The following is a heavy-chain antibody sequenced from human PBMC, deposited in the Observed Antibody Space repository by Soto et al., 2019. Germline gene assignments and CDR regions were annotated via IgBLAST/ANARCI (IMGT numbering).Heavy chain of an antibody. J-gene: IGHJ4*02. D-gene: IGHD3-10*01. V-gene: IGHV1-69*19. CDR1: GGTFNTYA. Sequence: QVQLVQPGAEMKKPGSSVKVSCQSSGGTFNTYAMNWVRQAPGQGPELMGDISPMFGAANYAPKFQGRVTITADESTGTSYMQVSSLLSEDTALYFCAREVQVHTPAFVYWGQGTLVTVSS. CDR3: AREVQVHTPAFVY. CDR2: ISPMFGAA.